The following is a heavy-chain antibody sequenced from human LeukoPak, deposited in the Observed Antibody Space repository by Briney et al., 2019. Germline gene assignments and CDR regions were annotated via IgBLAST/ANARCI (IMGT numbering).Heavy chain of an antibody. CDR1: GGSISSGSYY. J-gene: IGHJ6*03. Sequence: SQTLSLTCTVSGGSISSGSYYWSWIRQPPGKGLEWIGEINHSGSTNYNPSLKSRVTISVDTSKNQFSLKLSSVTAADTAVYYGGRGMRRFYYYMAVWGKGPTVTVSS. V-gene: IGHV4-39*07. CDR3: GRGMRRFYYYMAV. D-gene: IGHD3-3*01. CDR2: INHSGST.